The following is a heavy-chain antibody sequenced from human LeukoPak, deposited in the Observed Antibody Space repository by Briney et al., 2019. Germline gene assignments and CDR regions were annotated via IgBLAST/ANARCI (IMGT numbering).Heavy chain of an antibody. CDR2: ISGSGGST. D-gene: IGHD6-13*01. V-gene: IGHV3-23*01. CDR3: ARDGYSSSWRPDY. J-gene: IGHJ4*02. Sequence: PGGSLRLSCAASGFTFSSYAMSWVRQAPGKGLEWVSAISGSGGSTYYADSVKGRFTISRDNSKNTLYLQMNSLRAEDTAVYYCARDGYSSSWRPDYWGQGTLVTVSS. CDR1: GFTFSSYA.